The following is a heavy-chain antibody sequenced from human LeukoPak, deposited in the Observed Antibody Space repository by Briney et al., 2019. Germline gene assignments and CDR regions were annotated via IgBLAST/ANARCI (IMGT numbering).Heavy chain of an antibody. J-gene: IGHJ4*02. CDR1: GFTFSSYA. D-gene: IGHD3-22*01. Sequence: PGGSLRLSCAASGFTFSSYAMSWVRQAPGKGLEWVSAISGSGGSTYYADSVKGRFTISRDNSKNTLYLQMNSLRAEDTAVYYCAKEVYDSSGYYYYGFDYWGQGTLVTVSS. CDR3: AKEVYDSSGYYYYGFDY. V-gene: IGHV3-23*01. CDR2: ISGSGGST.